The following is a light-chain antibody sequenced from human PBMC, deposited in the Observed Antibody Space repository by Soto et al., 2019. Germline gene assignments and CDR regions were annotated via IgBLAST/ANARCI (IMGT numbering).Light chain of an antibody. V-gene: IGKV3-11*01. Sequence: EIVLAQYPATLCLSRGESATLSCRASQSVSSYLAWYQQKPGQAPRLLIYDASNRATGIPARFSGSGSGTDFTLIFSSVKTEEFAVYYSQQPSNWLRTFGQGTKVDIK. CDR3: QQPSNWLRT. CDR1: QSVSSY. CDR2: DAS. J-gene: IGKJ1*01.